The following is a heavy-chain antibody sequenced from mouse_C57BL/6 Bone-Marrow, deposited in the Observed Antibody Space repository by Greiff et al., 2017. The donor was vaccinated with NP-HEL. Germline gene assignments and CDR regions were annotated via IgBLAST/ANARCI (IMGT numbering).Heavy chain of an antibody. Sequence: QVQLQQPGAELVMPGASVKLSCKASGYTFTSYWMHWVKQRPRQGLEWIGEIDPSDSYTNYNQKFKGKSTLTVDKSSSTAYMQLSSLTSEDSAVYYGAREGNWDEDWYFDVWGTGTTVTVSS. V-gene: IGHV1-69*01. CDR2: IDPSDSYT. CDR1: GYTFTSYW. CDR3: AREGNWDEDWYFDV. J-gene: IGHJ1*03. D-gene: IGHD4-1*01.